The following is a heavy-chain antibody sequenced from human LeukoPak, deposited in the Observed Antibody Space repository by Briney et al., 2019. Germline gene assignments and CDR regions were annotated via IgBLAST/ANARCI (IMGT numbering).Heavy chain of an antibody. V-gene: IGHV4-39*01. J-gene: IGHJ4*02. CDR1: GGSISSSGYY. CDR3: ARHISGADFDY. CDR2: FYYTGST. Sequence: SETLSLTCTVSGGSISSSGYYWGWVRQPPGQGLQWIGSFYYTGSTYYNPSLKSRVTISVDTSKNQFSLRLSSVTAADAAVYYCARHISGADFDYWGQGTLVTVSS. D-gene: IGHD1-14*01.